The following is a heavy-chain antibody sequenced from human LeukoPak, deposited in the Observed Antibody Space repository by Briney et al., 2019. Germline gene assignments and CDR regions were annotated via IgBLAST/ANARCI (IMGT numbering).Heavy chain of an antibody. V-gene: IGHV4-34*01. Sequence: SETLSFTCAVYGGSFSAYYWSWIRQPPGKGLEWIGEINHSGSTNYNPSLKSRVTISVDTSKNQFSLKLSSVTAADTAVYYCARGLGEMATTRKDFYYFDYWGQGTLVTVSS. CDR2: INHSGST. D-gene: IGHD3-10*01. J-gene: IGHJ4*02. CDR1: GGSFSAYY. CDR3: ARGLGEMATTRKDFYYFDY.